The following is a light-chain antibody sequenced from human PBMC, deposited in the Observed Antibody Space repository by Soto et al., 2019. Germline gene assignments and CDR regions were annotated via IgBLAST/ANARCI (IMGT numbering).Light chain of an antibody. V-gene: IGKV3-20*01. CDR2: GAS. CDR3: QQYGTSPPEYT. J-gene: IGKJ2*01. Sequence: EIVLTQSPGTLSLSPGERATLSCRASQSVSASFLAWYQQKPGQAPRLLIYGASSRATGIPDRFSGGGSETDFTLTISRLEPEDFAVYYCQQYGTSPPEYTFGQGTTLEIK. CDR1: QSVSASF.